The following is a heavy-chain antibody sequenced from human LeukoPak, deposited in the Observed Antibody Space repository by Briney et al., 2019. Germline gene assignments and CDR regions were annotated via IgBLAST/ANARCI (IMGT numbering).Heavy chain of an antibody. CDR2: IYSGGST. CDR3: AIAAHYYYYGMDV. J-gene: IGHJ6*04. V-gene: IGHV3-66*01. Sequence: PGGSLRLSCAASGFTFSSNCMSWVRQAPGKGLEWVSVIYSGGSTYYADSVKGRFTISRDNSKNTLYLQMNSLRAEDTAVYYCAIAAHYYYYGMDVWGKGTTVTVSS. D-gene: IGHD6-6*01. CDR1: GFTFSSNC.